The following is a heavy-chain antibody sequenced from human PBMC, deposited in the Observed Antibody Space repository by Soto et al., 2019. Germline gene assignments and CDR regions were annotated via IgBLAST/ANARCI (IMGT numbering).Heavy chain of an antibody. Sequence: VKVSCKASGGPFSSYAISWVRQAPGQGLEWMGGIIPIFGTANYAQKFQGRVTITADESTSTAYMELSSLRSEDTAVYYCATFPENSSSWYSDFDYWGQGTLVTVSS. J-gene: IGHJ4*02. CDR2: IIPIFGTA. CDR3: ATFPENSSSWYSDFDY. CDR1: GGPFSSYA. D-gene: IGHD6-13*01. V-gene: IGHV1-69*13.